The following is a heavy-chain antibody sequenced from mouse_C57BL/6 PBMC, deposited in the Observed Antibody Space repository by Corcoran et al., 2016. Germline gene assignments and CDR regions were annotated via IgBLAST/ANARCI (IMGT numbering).Heavy chain of an antibody. CDR3: AREDYGNSYFDY. CDR2: INTYSGVP. V-gene: IGHV9-3*01. D-gene: IGHD2-1*01. J-gene: IGHJ2*01. Sequence: QIQLVQSGPELKKPGETVKISCKASGYTFTTYGMSWVKQAPGKGLKWMGWINTYSGVPTYADDFKGRFAFSLETSASTAYLQINNLKNEDTATYCCAREDYGNSYFDYWGQGTTLTVSS. CDR1: GYTFTTYG.